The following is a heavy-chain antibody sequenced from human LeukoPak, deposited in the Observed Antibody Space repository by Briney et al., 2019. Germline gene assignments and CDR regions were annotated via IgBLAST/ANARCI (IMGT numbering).Heavy chain of an antibody. CDR3: ARVDYSNPRDYYYGMDV. CDR1: GFTFSSYA. J-gene: IGHJ6*02. D-gene: IGHD4-11*01. V-gene: IGHV3-21*01. CDR2: ISSSSSYI. Sequence: PGGSLRLSCAASGFTFSSYAMSWVRQAPGKGLEWVSSISSSSSYIYYADSVKGRFTISRDNAKNSLYLQMNSLRAEDTAVYYCARVDYSNPRDYYYGMDVWGQGTTVTVSS.